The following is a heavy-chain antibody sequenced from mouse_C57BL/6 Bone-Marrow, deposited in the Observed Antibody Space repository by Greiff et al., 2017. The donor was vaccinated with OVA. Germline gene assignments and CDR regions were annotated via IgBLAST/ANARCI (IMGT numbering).Heavy chain of an antibody. J-gene: IGHJ1*03. V-gene: IGHV1-26*01. CDR3: ARGYYGSRYFDV. CDR1: GYTFTDYY. Sequence: VQLQQSGPELVKPGASVKISCKASGYTFTDYYMNWVKQSHGKSLEWIGDINPNNGGTSYNQKFKGKATLTVDKSSSTAYMELRSLTSEDSAVYYCARGYYGSRYFDVWGTGTTVTVSS. D-gene: IGHD1-1*01. CDR2: INPNNGGT.